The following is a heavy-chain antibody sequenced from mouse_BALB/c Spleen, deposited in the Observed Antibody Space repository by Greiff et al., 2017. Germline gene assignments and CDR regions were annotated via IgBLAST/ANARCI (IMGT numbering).Heavy chain of an antibody. CDR3: ARQHYGSSYWYFDV. J-gene: IGHJ1*01. Sequence: EVQRVESGGGLVKPGGSLKLSCAASGFTFSSYAMSWVRQTPEKRLEWVATISSGGSYTYYPDSVKGRFTISRDNAKNTLYLQMSSLRSEDTAMYYCARQHYGSSYWYFDVWGAGTTVTVSS. CDR1: GFTFSSYA. CDR2: ISSGGSYT. D-gene: IGHD1-1*01. V-gene: IGHV5-9-3*01.